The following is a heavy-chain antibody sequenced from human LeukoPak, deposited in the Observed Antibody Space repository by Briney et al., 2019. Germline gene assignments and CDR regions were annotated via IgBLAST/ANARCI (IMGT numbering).Heavy chain of an antibody. CDR2: INPNSGGT. D-gene: IGHD2-2*01. J-gene: IGHJ4*02. CDR3: AREVVVVPAAMNDFDY. CDR1: GYTFTGYY. Sequence: ASVKVSCKASGYTFTGYYMHWVRQAPGQGREWMGWINPNSGGTNYAQRFQGRVTMTRDTSISTAYMELSRLRSDDTAVYYCAREVVVVPAAMNDFDYWGQGTLVTVSS. V-gene: IGHV1-2*02.